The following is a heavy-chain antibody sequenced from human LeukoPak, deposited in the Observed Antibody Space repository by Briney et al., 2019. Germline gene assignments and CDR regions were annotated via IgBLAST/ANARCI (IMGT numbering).Heavy chain of an antibody. CDR1: GGSISSYY. CDR2: IYTSGST. CDR3: ARDYSVGWFDP. D-gene: IGHD1-26*01. Sequence: PSETLSLTCTVSGGSISSYYWSWIRQPAGKGLEWIGRIYTSGSTDYTPSLKSRVTISVDTSKNQFSLKLTSVTAADTAVYYCARDYSVGWFDPWGQGTLVTVSS. V-gene: IGHV4-4*07. J-gene: IGHJ5*02.